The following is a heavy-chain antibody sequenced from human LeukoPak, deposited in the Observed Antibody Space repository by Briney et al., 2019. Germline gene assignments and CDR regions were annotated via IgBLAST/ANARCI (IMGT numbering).Heavy chain of an antibody. V-gene: IGHV4-34*01. D-gene: IGHD1-1*01. J-gene: IGHJ4*02. CDR1: GGSFSGYY. CDR3: ARDRGRQPFIDY. CDR2: INHSGST. Sequence: SGTLSLTCAVYGGSFSGYYWIWIRQPPGKGLEWIGEINHSGSTNYNPSLKSRVTISVDTSKNQFSLKLSSVTAADTAVYYCARDRGRQPFIDYWGQGTLVTVSS.